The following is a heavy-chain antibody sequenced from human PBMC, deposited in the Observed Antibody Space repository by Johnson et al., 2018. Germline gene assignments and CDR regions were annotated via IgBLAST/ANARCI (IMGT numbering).Heavy chain of an antibody. CDR1: GFTFSDHY. J-gene: IGHJ3*02. Sequence: VQLVQSGGGLVQPGGSLRLSCVASGFTFSDHYMEWVRQAPGKGLEWVSAISGSGGSTYYADSVKGRFTISRDNSKNTLYLQMNSLRAEDTAVYYCAGLVVVDAFDIWGQGTMVTVSS. D-gene: IGHD2-15*01. V-gene: IGHV3-23*04. CDR3: AGLVVVDAFDI. CDR2: ISGSGGST.